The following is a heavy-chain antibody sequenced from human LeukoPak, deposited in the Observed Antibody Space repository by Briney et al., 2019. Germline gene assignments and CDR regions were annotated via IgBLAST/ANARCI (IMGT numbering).Heavy chain of an antibody. V-gene: IGHV5-51*01. CDR1: GNSITTYW. CDR2: VFPGDSDT. CDR3: ARRDGVSLDY. J-gene: IGHJ4*02. Sequence: GESLKISCKASGNSITTYWIGWVRQKPGKGLEWMGLVFPGDSDTIYSPSFQGQVTISVDKSISTAYLQWSSLKASDTAMYYRARRDGVSLDYWGQGTLITVSS. D-gene: IGHD2-21*01.